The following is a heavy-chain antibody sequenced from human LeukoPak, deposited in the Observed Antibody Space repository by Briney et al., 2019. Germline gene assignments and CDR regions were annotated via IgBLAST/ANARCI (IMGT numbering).Heavy chain of an antibody. CDR3: ARDSTTYSPGAFDI. D-gene: IGHD1-1*01. J-gene: IGHJ3*02. CDR2: IYYSGST. CDR1: GGSITHYY. V-gene: IGHV4-59*01. Sequence: PSETLSLTCTVSGGSITHYYWTWIRQPPGKTLEWIGYIYYSGSTNYNPSLKSRVTISVDTSKNQFSLKLSSVTAADTAVYYCARDSTTYSPGAFDIWGQGTMVTVSS.